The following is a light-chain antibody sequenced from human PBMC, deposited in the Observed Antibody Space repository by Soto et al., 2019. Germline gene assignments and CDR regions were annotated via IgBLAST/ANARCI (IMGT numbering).Light chain of an antibody. CDR3: QQYINWPPLT. J-gene: IGKJ4*01. CDR1: QSVSTN. V-gene: IGKV3-15*01. CDR2: GAS. Sequence: EIVLTQSPATLSVSPGERAALSCRASQSVSTNLGWYQQKPGQAPRLLIFGASTRATNIPARFSGNGSGTEFTLTISSLQSEDFAVYYCQQYINWPPLTFGGGTKVEIK.